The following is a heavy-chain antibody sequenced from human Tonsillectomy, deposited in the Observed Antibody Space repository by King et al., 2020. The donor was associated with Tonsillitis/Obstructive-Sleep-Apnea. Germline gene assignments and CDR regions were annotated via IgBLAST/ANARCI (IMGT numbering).Heavy chain of an antibody. CDR1: GYTFTSCY. D-gene: IGHD1-26*01. CDR2: INPSGGST. J-gene: IGHJ4*02. CDR3: AREREVGARYYFDS. V-gene: IGHV1-46*01. Sequence: AQLVQSGAKVKKPGASVKVSCKASGYTFTSCYMHWVRQAPGQGLEWMGIINPSGGSTIYAQKFQGRVTMTRDTSTSTVYMDLSSLTSEDTAVYYCAREREVGARYYFDSWGQGTLVTVSS.